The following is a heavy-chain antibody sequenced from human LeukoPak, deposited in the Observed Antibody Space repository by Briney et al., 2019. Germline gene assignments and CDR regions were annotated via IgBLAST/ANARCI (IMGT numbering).Heavy chain of an antibody. CDR3: SKDFGPWGVGATPHY. Sequence: GGSLRLSCVVSGFTLSDYGIHWVRQAPGRGLQWVAFIPFDGSHKYYADSVEGRFTISRDTSKNTLYLQMNSLTVEDTAVYFCSKDFGPWGVGATPHYWGQRTLVTVSS. V-gene: IGHV3-30*02. J-gene: IGHJ4*02. CDR2: IPFDGSHK. D-gene: IGHD1-26*01. CDR1: GFTLSDYG.